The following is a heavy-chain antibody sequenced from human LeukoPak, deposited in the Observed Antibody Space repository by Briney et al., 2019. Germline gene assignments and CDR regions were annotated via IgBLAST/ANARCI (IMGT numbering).Heavy chain of an antibody. CDR1: GGSISSSSYY. V-gene: IGHV4-39*07. CDR2: IYYSGST. J-gene: IGHJ4*02. D-gene: IGHD2-2*01. Sequence: PSETLSLTCTVSGGSISSSSYYWGWIRQPPGKGLEWIGSIYYSGSTYYNPSLKSRVTISVDTSKNQFSLKLSSVTAADTAVYYCAKAPRYQLLGWVDYFDYWGQGTLVTVSS. CDR3: AKAPRYQLLGWVDYFDY.